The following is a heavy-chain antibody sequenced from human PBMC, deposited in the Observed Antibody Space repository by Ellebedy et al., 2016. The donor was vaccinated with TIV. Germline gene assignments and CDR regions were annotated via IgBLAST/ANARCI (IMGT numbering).Heavy chain of an antibody. CDR1: GYTFTTYA. V-gene: IGHV5-51*01. D-gene: IGHD5-18*01. CDR2: IYPADSDT. Sequence: GESLKISXKASGYTFTTYAIAWVRQMPGKGLEWMGIIYPADSDTIYSPSFQGQVTISVDKSVNTAYLQWSSLKASDTAMYYCASRGYTYGYYLDYWGQGTLVTVSS. CDR3: ASRGYTYGYYLDY. J-gene: IGHJ4*02.